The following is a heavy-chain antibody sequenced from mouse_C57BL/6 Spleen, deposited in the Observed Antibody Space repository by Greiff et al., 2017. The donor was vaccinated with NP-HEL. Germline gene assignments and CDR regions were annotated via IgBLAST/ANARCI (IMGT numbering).Heavy chain of an antibody. J-gene: IGHJ2*01. CDR2: IDPSDSYT. D-gene: IGHD1-1*01. CDR3: ARAGSSYGTDY. V-gene: IGHV1-69*01. CDR1: GYTFTSYW. Sequence: QVQLQQPGAELVMPGASVKLSCKASGYTFTSYWMHWVKQRPGQGLEWIGEIDPSDSYTNYNQKFKGESTLTVDKSSSTAYMQLSSLTSEDSAVYYCARAGSSYGTDYWGQGTTLTVSS.